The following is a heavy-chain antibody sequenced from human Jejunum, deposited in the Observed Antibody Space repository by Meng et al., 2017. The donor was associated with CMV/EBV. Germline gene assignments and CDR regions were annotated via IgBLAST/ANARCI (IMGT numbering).Heavy chain of an antibody. J-gene: IGHJ4*02. CDR1: GYTFTNSA. Sequence: SCKASGYTFTNSALHWVRQAPGQGLKWVGVINSNTGNPMYAPGFTGRFVFSLDTSVNTAYLQINSLRAEDTAVYFCARKYLSGSGIDYWGQGTLVTVSS. CDR2: INSNTGNP. V-gene: IGHV7-4-1*02. CDR3: ARKYLSGSGIDY. D-gene: IGHD3-10*01.